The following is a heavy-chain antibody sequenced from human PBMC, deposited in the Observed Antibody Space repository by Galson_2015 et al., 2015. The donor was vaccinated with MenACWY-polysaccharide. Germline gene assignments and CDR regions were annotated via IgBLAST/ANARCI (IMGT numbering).Heavy chain of an antibody. Sequence: SLRLSCAVAGVRVSESFLSWVRQVPGGGLEYVSDIYPSGATYYRDSVRGRFTMSRDAFQNSLYLQMNNLRVEDTAIYFCARESNWAYDSWGTGTLVTVSS. V-gene: IGHV3-53*01. CDR2: IYPSGAT. CDR1: GVRVSESF. D-gene: IGHD3-16*01. J-gene: IGHJ4*02. CDR3: ARESNWAYDS.